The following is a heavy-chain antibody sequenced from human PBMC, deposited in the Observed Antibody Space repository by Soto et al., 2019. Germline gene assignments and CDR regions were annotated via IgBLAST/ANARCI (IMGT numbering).Heavy chain of an antibody. CDR1: GGSMRNVY. D-gene: IGHD2-15*01. CDR2: IFHSGNA. V-gene: IGHV4-59*01. Sequence: PSETLSLTCAVSGGSMRNVYWSWIRQPTGKRLEWIGFIFHSGNAKYNPSLKSLVTISIDTSKSQFSLSLDSVTAADTTVYFCARAHAPTLPFDYWGLGTLVTVSS. J-gene: IGHJ4*01. CDR3: ARAHAPTLPFDY.